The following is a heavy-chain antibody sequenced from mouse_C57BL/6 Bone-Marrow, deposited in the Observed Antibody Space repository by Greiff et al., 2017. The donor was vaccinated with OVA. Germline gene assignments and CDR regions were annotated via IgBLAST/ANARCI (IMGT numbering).Heavy chain of an antibody. Sequence: VQLQQPGAELVKPGASVKLSCKASGYTFTSYWMQWVKQRPGQGLEWIGEIDPSDSYTNYNQKVKGKATLTVDTSSSTAYMQLSSLTSEDSAVYYCARDDYDYAMDYWGQGTSVTVSS. J-gene: IGHJ4*01. D-gene: IGHD2-4*01. CDR1: GYTFTSYW. CDR3: ARDDYDYAMDY. CDR2: IDPSDSYT. V-gene: IGHV1-50*01.